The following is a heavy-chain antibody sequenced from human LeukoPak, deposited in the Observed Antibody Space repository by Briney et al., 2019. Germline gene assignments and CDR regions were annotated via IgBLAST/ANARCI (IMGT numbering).Heavy chain of an antibody. CDR1: GFTFSSYG. Sequence: GGSLRLSCAASGFTFSSYGMHWVRQAPGKGLEWVAFIRSDGSNKYYADSVKGRFTISRDNSKNTLYLQMNSLRAEDTAVYYCATWVVVVAANYWGQGTLVTVSS. V-gene: IGHV3-30*02. CDR2: IRSDGSNK. CDR3: ATWVVVVAANY. D-gene: IGHD2-15*01. J-gene: IGHJ4*02.